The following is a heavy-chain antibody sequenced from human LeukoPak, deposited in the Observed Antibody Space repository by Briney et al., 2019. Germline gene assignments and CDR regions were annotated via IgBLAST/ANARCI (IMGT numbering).Heavy chain of an antibody. Sequence: KKSGPTLVKPTQTLTLTCTFSGFSLSTSGGGVGWIRQPPGKALEWLALIYWDDDKRYSPSLKSRLAITKDTSKNQVVLTMTNMDPVDTATYYCAHRLGYCSGGSCYPDAFDIWGQGTMVTVSS. J-gene: IGHJ3*02. CDR2: IYWDDDK. CDR3: AHRLGYCSGGSCYPDAFDI. D-gene: IGHD2-15*01. CDR1: GFSLSTSGGG. V-gene: IGHV2-5*02.